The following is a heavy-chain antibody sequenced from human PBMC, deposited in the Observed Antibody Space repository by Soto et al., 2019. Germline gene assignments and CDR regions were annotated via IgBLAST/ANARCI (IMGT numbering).Heavy chain of an antibody. Sequence: GGSLRLSCAASGFTFSSYGMHWVRQAPGKGLEWVAVISYDGSNKYYADSVKGRFTISRDNSKNTLYLQMNSLRAEDTAVYYCAKSIVVVTAIPLAPPYYYGMDVWGQGTTVTVSS. D-gene: IGHD2-21*02. J-gene: IGHJ6*02. CDR3: AKSIVVVTAIPLAPPYYYGMDV. V-gene: IGHV3-30*18. CDR1: GFTFSSYG. CDR2: ISYDGSNK.